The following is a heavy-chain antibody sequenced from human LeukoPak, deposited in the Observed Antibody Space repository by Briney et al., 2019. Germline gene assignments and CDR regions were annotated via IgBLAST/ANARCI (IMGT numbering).Heavy chain of an antibody. V-gene: IGHV1-18*01. Sequence: GASVKVSCKAPGYTFTSYGISWVRQAPGQGLEWMGWISAYNGNTNYAQKLQGRVTMTTDTSTSTAYMELRSLRSDDTAVYYCARVAGGYCSSTSCYGGWFDPWGQGTLVTVSS. CDR3: ARVAGGYCSSTSCYGGWFDP. J-gene: IGHJ5*02. CDR1: GYTFTSYG. CDR2: ISAYNGNT. D-gene: IGHD2-2*01.